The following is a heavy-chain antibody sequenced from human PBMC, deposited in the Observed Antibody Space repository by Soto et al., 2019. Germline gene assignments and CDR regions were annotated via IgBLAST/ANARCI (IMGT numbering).Heavy chain of an antibody. V-gene: IGHV4-61*03. J-gene: IGHJ4*02. CDR3: ASTQFLIIIARGNY. CDR2: IHYSGST. Sequence: SETLSLTCTVPGGSVNIGTYYWSWIRQPPGKGLEWIGFIHYSGSTNYNPSAKGRFTISRDNSNNTLYLQMNTLGPEDTALYYCASTQFLIIIARGNYWGQGALVTVSS. D-gene: IGHD3-3*01. CDR1: GGSVNIGTYY.